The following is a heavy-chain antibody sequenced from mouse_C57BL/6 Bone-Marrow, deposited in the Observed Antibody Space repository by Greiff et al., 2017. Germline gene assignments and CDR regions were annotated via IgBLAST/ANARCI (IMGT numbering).Heavy chain of an antibody. CDR3: ARGGYYGSSYTTWFAY. CDR1: GYTFTSYW. V-gene: IGHV1-7*01. J-gene: IGHJ3*01. CDR2: INPSSGYT. Sequence: LVESGAELAKPGASVRLSCKASGYTFTSYWMHWVKQRPGQGLEWIGYINPSSGYTKYNQKFKDKATLTADKSSSTAYMQLSSLTYEDSAVYYCARGGYYGSSYTTWFAYWGQGTLGTVSA. D-gene: IGHD1-1*01.